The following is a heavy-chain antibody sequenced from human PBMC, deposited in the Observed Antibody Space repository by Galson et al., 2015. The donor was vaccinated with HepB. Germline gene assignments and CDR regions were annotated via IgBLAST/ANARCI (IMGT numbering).Heavy chain of an antibody. Sequence: SLRLSCAASGFTFSSYGMHWVRQAPGKGLEWVAVIWYDGSNKYYADSMKGRFTISRDNSKNTLYLQMNSLKTEDTALYYCTTDYLVTQRWVPPGGGYWGQGTLVTVSS. CDR2: IWYDGSNK. D-gene: IGHD5-24*01. CDR1: GFTFSSYG. CDR3: TTDYLVTQRWVPPGGGY. J-gene: IGHJ4*02. V-gene: IGHV3-33*08.